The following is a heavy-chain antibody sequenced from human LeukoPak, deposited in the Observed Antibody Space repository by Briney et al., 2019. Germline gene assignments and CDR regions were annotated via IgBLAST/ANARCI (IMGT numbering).Heavy chain of an antibody. CDR2: TVGGGDGT. D-gene: IGHD6-19*01. J-gene: IGHJ4*02. V-gene: IGHV3-23*01. Sequence: GGSLRLSCAASGFTFSSTSMSWVRQAPGKGLEWVAVTVGGGDGTYYADSVKGRFTISRDNSNNTLYLQMNSLRAEDTAVYYCASGTAVAGRSAAFDYWGQGTLVTVSS. CDR1: GFTFSSTS. CDR3: ASGTAVAGRSAAFDY.